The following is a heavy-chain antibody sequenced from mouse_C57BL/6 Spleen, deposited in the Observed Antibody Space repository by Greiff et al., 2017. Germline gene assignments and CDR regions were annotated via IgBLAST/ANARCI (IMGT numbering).Heavy chain of an antibody. D-gene: IGHD2-3*01. CDR1: GYTFTTYP. CDR3: ARGRVYDPYFDY. Sequence: VKVVESGAELVKPGASVKMSCKASGYTFTTYPIEWMKQNHGKSLEWIGNFHPYNDDTKYNEKFKGKATLTVEKSSSTVYLELSRLTSDDSAVYYCARGRVYDPYFDYWGQGTTLTVSS. V-gene: IGHV1-47*01. CDR2: FHPYNDDT. J-gene: IGHJ2*01.